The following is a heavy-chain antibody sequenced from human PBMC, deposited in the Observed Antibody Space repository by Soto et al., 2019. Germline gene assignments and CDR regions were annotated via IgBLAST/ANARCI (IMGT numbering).Heavy chain of an antibody. CDR3: AKDRQPDGIWTFDS. CDR2: IPSGGNT. V-gene: IGHV3-23*01. Sequence: EVQLLESGGDLVQPGGSLRLSCATSGFTFSNFAMAWFRQAPGRGLEWVSEIPSGGNTFYADSMKGRITISRDNSKNTLYLQMNSLRVDDTALYYCAKDRQPDGIWTFDSWGQGTLVTVSS. D-gene: IGHD2-8*01. J-gene: IGHJ4*02. CDR1: GFTFSNFA.